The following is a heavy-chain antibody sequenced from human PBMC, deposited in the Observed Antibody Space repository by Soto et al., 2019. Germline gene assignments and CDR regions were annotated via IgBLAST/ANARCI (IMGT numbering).Heavy chain of an antibody. J-gene: IGHJ4*02. V-gene: IGHV3-33*01. CDR3: ARETRGPRYYFDY. CDR1: GFTFSSYC. Sequence: SLRLSFAASGFTFSSYCMHWVRQAPGKGLEWVAVIWYDGSNKYYADSVKGRFTISRDNSKNTLYLQMNSLRAEDTAVYYCARETRGPRYYFDYWGQGTLVTVSS. CDR2: IWYDGSNK. D-gene: IGHD5-12*01.